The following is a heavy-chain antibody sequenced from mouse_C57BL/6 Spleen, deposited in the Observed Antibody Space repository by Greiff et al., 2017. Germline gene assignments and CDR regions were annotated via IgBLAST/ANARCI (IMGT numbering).Heavy chain of an antibody. Sequence: VKLQESGAELVKPGASVKISCKASGYAFSSYWMNWVKQRPGKGLEWIGQIYPGDGETNYNGKFKGKATLTADKSSSTAYMQLSSLTSEDSAVYFCAREGAERAMDYWGQGTSVTVSA. CDR2: IYPGDGET. CDR3: AREGAERAMDY. J-gene: IGHJ4*01. CDR1: GYAFSSYW. D-gene: IGHD3-3*01. V-gene: IGHV1-80*01.